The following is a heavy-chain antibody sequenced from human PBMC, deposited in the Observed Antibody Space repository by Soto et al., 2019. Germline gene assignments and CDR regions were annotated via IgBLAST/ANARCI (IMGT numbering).Heavy chain of an antibody. CDR3: ASESGFYPGY. V-gene: IGHV3-30-3*01. Sequence: PELTLRLPCAASPFTLSSHAMHWDRQAPGKGLEWVAVIRYDGSNKSCADSVRGRFTISRDNSKNSVCLQMNSLSAEDTAVYYCASESGFYPGYWGQGTLVMVSS. CDR1: PFTLSSHA. CDR2: IRYDGSNK. J-gene: IGHJ4*02. D-gene: IGHD3-3*01.